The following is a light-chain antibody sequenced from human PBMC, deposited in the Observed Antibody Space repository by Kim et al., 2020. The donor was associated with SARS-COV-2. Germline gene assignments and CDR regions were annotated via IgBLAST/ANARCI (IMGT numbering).Light chain of an antibody. V-gene: IGKV3-11*01. CDR2: DAS. CDR3: QQRSNWPPVYT. CDR1: RSISSY. J-gene: IGKJ2*01. Sequence: DIVLTQSPATLSLSPGERASLSCRASRSISSYLAWYQQKPGQAPRLLIYDASNRATGIPARFSGSGSGTDFTLTISSLEPEDFAVYYCQQRSNWPPVYTFGQGTKLEI.